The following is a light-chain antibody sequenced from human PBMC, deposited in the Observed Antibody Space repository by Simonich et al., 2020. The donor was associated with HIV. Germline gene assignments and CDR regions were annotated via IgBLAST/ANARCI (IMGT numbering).Light chain of an antibody. J-gene: IGLJ3*02. CDR1: SSNIGGGYD. CDR2: KNN. CDR3: AAWDDSLNGWV. Sequence: QSVLTQAPSVSGAPGQRVTISCTGGSSNIGGGYDVNWYQQLPGTAPKRLIYKNNQRPSGVPALCSGSKSGTSASLAISGLQSEDEADYYCAAWDDSLNGWVFGGGTKLTVL. V-gene: IGLV1-44*01.